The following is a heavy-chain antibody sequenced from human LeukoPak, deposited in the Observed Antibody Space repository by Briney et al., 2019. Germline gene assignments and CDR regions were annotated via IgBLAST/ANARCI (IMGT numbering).Heavy chain of an antibody. J-gene: IGHJ4*02. CDR2: TYYGGNI. D-gene: IGHD6-13*01. CDR1: GGSISDIGSSSYY. Sequence: PSETLSLTCTVSGGSISDIGSSSYYWGWIRQPPGKGLEWIGSTYYGGNIFYNPSLQNRVTISLYTSKNQFALKLSSVTAADTAVYYCVRLRFSSTTPDYRGQGTLVTVSS. CDR3: VRLRFSSTTPDY. V-gene: IGHV4-39*01.